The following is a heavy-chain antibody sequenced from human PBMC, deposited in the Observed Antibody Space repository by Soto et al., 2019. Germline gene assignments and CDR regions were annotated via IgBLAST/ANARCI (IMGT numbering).Heavy chain of an antibody. CDR3: ARDAPRPSTYAFDI. D-gene: IGHD1-26*01. Sequence: PGPSVKVSCKASGYTFTNFGITWVRQAPGQGLEWMGWISAYNANTNYTQKLQGRVTMTTDTSTSTAYMELRSLRSDDTAVYYCARDAPRPSTYAFDIWGQGTMVTVSS. J-gene: IGHJ3*02. CDR2: ISAYNANT. V-gene: IGHV1-18*01. CDR1: GYTFTNFG.